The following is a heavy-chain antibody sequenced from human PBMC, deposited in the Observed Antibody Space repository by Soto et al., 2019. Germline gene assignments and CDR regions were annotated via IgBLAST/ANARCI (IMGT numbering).Heavy chain of an antibody. V-gene: IGHV1-18*01. CDR2: ISAYNGNT. Sequence: GASVKVSCKASGYTFTSYGISWVRQAPGQGLEWMGWISAYNGNTNYAQKLQGRVTMTTDTSTSTAYMELRSLRSDDTAVYYCARDRPAPAGDRSKWIQLWLPWFDPWGQGTLVTVSS. D-gene: IGHD5-18*01. J-gene: IGHJ5*02. CDR1: GYTFTSYG. CDR3: ARDRPAPAGDRSKWIQLWLPWFDP.